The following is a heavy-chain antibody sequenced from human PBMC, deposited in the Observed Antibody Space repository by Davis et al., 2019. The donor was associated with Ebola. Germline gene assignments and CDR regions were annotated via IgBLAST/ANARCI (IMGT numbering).Heavy chain of an antibody. J-gene: IGHJ4*02. CDR3: AVGAYAFDY. D-gene: IGHD1-26*01. V-gene: IGHV3-7*01. CDR1: GFTFSSYS. Sequence: GESLKISCAASGFTFSSYSMSWVRQAPGKGLEWVANIKQDGSEKYYVDSVKGRFTISRDNAKNSLYLQMNSLRAEDTAVYYCAVGAYAFDYWGQGTLVTVSS. CDR2: IKQDGSEK.